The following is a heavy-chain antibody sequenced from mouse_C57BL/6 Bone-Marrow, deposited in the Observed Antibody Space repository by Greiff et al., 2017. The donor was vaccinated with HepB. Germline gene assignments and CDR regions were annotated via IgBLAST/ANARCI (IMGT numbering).Heavy chain of an antibody. CDR1: GYTFTDYE. CDR3: TREGILAWFAY. CDR2: IDPETGGT. J-gene: IGHJ3*01. D-gene: IGHD1-1*01. V-gene: IGHV1-15*01. Sequence: VQVVESGAELVRPGASVTLSCKASGYTFTDYEMHWVKQTPVHGLEWIGAIDPETGGTAYNQKFKGKAILTADKSSSTAYMELRSLTSEDSAVYYCTREGILAWFAYWGQGTLVTVSA.